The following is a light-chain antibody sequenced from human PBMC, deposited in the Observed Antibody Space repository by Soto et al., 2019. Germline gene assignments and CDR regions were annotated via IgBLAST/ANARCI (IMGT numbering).Light chain of an antibody. CDR1: SSNVGNNA. J-gene: IGLJ1*01. V-gene: IGLV1-36*01. Sequence: QSVLTQPPSVSGAPGQRVTISCSGRSSNVGNNAVNWYQQLPGKAPKLLIYYDEMLPSGISDRFSASKSGSSASLAISGLQSEDEAEYYCAAWDYSMTYVFGTGTKVTVL. CDR3: AAWDYSMTYV. CDR2: YDE.